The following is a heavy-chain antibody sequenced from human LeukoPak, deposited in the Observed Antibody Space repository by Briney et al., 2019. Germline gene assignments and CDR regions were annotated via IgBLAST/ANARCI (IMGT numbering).Heavy chain of an antibody. V-gene: IGHV4-39*07. Sequence: SETLSLTCTVSGGSINSYYWGWIRQPPGKGLEWIGSIYYSGSTYYNPSLKSRVTISVDTSKNQFSLKLSSVTAADTAVYYCARGNDYGDYVQDNYYYYYYMDVWGKGTTVTISS. D-gene: IGHD4-17*01. CDR1: GGSINSYY. J-gene: IGHJ6*03. CDR3: ARGNDYGDYVQDNYYYYYYMDV. CDR2: IYYSGST.